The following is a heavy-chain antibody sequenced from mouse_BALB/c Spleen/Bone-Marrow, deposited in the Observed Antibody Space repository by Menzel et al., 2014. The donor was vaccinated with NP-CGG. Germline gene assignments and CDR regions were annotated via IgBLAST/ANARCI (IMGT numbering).Heavy chain of an antibody. CDR2: IDPANGNT. CDR1: GFSIKDTY. Sequence: VQLKESRAELVKPGASVKLSCTASGFSIKDTYLHWVKQRPGQGLEWIGRIDPANGNTKYDPKFQGKATITADTSSNTAYLQLSSLTSEDTAVYYSAPYRYAWYFDFWDAGATVTISS. D-gene: IGHD2-14*01. CDR3: APYRYAWYFDF. J-gene: IGHJ1*01. V-gene: IGHV14-3*02.